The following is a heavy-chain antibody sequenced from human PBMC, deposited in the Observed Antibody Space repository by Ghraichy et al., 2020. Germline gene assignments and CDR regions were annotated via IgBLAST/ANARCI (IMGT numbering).Heavy chain of an antibody. CDR3: ARTVDYSFDY. CDR1: GFTVSSNY. J-gene: IGHJ4*02. V-gene: IGHV3-53*04. Sequence: GGSLRLSCTASGFTVSSNYMSWVRQAPGKGLEWVSIIYSGGSTYYADSVKGRFTISRHNSENTLFLQMNSLRPEDTAVYYCARTVDYSFDYWGQGTLVTVSS. CDR2: IYSGGST.